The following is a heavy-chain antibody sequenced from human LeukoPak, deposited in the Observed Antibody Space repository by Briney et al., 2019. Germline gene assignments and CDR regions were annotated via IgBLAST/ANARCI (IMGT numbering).Heavy chain of an antibody. CDR2: IYTSGST. J-gene: IGHJ6*03. CDR1: GGSISSYY. V-gene: IGHV4-4*07. D-gene: IGHD6-13*01. Sequence: EPSETLSLTCTVSGGSISSYYWSRIRQPAGKGLEWIGRIYTSGSTNYNPSLKSRVTMSVDTSKNQFSLKLSSVTAADTAVCYCARLSGSSWYDYYYYYMDVWGKGTTVTVSS. CDR3: ARLSGSSWYDYYYYYMDV.